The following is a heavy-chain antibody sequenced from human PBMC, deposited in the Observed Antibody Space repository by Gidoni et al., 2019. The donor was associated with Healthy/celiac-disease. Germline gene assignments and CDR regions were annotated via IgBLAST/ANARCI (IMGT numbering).Heavy chain of an antibody. CDR3: ARARYYYDSTPKGMDV. Sequence: QVQLVESGGGVVQPGRSLRLSCAASGFTFSSYGMHWVRQAPGKGLEWVAVIWYDGSNKYYADSVKGRFTISRDNSKNTLYLQMNSLRAEDTAVYYCARARYYYDSTPKGMDVWGQGTTVTVSS. CDR1: GFTFSSYG. CDR2: IWYDGSNK. D-gene: IGHD3-22*01. J-gene: IGHJ6*02. V-gene: IGHV3-33*01.